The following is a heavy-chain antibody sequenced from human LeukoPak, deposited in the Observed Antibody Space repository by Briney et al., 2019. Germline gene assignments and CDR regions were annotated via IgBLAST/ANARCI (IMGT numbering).Heavy chain of an antibody. D-gene: IGHD3-16*01. J-gene: IGHJ4*02. CDR2: IDSSDSYT. V-gene: IGHV5-10-1*01. CDR3: ASEAGGADVDY. CDR1: GYSFTSYW. Sequence: GESLKISCKGSGYSFTSYWIGWVRQMPGKRLEWMGRIDSSDSYTNYCPSFQGHVTISADKSISTAYLQWSSLKASDTAMYYCASEAGGADVDYWGQGTLVTVSS.